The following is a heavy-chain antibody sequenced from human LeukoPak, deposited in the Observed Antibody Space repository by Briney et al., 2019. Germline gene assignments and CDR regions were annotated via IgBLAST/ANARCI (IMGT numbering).Heavy chain of an antibody. V-gene: IGHV3-23*01. CDR3: AKVLSGGVIARVFDY. CDR1: GFTFSSYA. J-gene: IGHJ4*02. D-gene: IGHD3-16*02. Sequence: PGGSLRLSCAASGFTFSSYAMSWVRQAPGKGLEWVSAISGSGGSTYYADSVKGRFTISRDNSKNTLYLQMNSLRAEDTAVYYCAKVLSGGVIARVFDYWGQGTLVTVSS. CDR2: ISGSGGST.